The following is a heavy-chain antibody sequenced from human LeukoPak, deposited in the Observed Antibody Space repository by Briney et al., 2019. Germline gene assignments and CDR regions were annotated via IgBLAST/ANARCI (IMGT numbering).Heavy chain of an antibody. CDR3: AAIVVPAAPYWYFDL. Sequence: SETLSLTCTVSGGSISSSSYYWGWIRQPPGKGLEWIGSIYYSGSTYYNPSLKSRVTISVDPSKNQFSLKRSPVTAADTAVYYCAAIVVPAAPYWYFDLWGRGTLVTVSS. D-gene: IGHD2-2*01. CDR2: IYYSGST. CDR1: GGSISSSSYY. V-gene: IGHV4-39*01. J-gene: IGHJ2*01.